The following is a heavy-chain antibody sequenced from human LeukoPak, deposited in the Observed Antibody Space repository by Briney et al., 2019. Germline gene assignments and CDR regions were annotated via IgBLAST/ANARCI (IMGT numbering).Heavy chain of an antibody. Sequence: PGGSLRLSCAASGFTFSDYYMSWIRQAPGNRLEWVSYISSSGSTIYYADSVKGRFTISRGNAKNSLYLQMNSLRAEDTAVYYCARDNYYDSSGYFGYWGQGTLVTVSS. CDR2: ISSSGSTI. J-gene: IGHJ4*02. CDR1: GFTFSDYY. D-gene: IGHD3-22*01. V-gene: IGHV3-11*01. CDR3: ARDNYYDSSGYFGY.